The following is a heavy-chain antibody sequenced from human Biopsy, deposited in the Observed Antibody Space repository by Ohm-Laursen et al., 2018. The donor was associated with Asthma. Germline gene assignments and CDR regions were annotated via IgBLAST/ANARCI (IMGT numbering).Heavy chain of an antibody. D-gene: IGHD6-25*01. CDR3: ARVFESSEWGPFYHFGLDV. CDR1: GFSFSYYY. V-gene: IGHV3-11*01. CDR2: ISSSGSTT. Sequence: FLRLSCAASGFSFSYYYMTWMRQAPGKGLAWVSSISSSGSTTYPAESVKGRFTISRDNAQKSLFLQMGSLRAEDTAIYYCARVFESSEWGPFYHFGLDVWGQGTTVAVSS. J-gene: IGHJ6*02.